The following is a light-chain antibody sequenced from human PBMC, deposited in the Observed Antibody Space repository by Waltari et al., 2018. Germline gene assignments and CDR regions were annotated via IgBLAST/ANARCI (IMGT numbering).Light chain of an antibody. CDR1: QTFGSSY. Sequence: ENVLTQSPGTLSLFQGERATLSCRASQTFGSSYLAWYQQKPGQAPRLLIYGDSSRATGIPDRFSGSVSGTDFTLTISRLEPEDFAVYYCQQYGSSPTFGPGTRVDL. J-gene: IGKJ3*01. V-gene: IGKV3-20*01. CDR3: QQYGSSPT. CDR2: GDS.